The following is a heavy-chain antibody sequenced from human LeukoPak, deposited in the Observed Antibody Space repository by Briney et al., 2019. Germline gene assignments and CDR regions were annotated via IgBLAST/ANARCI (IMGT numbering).Heavy chain of an antibody. CDR3: AKKGDSLLWFGESIIDY. V-gene: IGHV3-30-3*02. J-gene: IGHJ4*02. Sequence: GRSLRLSCAASGFTFSSYAMHWVRQAPGKGLEWVAVISYDGSNKYYADSVKGRFTISRDNSKNTLYLQMNSLRAEDTAVYYCAKKGDSLLWFGESIIDYWGQGTLVTVSS. CDR1: GFTFSSYA. D-gene: IGHD3-10*01. CDR2: ISYDGSNK.